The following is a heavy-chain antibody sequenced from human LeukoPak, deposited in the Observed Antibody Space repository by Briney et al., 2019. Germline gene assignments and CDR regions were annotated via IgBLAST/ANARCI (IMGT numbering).Heavy chain of an antibody. CDR1: GGSFSGYY. D-gene: IGHD2-2*02. J-gene: IGHJ6*02. CDR3: SIWRRDYYYYYGMDV. CDR2: INHSGST. Sequence: PSETLSLTCAVYGGSFSGYYWSWIRQPPGKGLEWIGEINHSGSTNYNPSLKSRVTISVDTSKNQFSLKLSSVTAADTAVYYCSIWRRDYYYYYGMDVWGQGTTVTVSS. V-gene: IGHV4-34*01.